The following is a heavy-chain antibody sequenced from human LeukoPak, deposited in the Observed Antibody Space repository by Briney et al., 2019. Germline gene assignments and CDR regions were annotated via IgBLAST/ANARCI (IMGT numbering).Heavy chain of an antibody. CDR3: ARRDIVVVPAAIIGAFDI. J-gene: IGHJ3*02. Sequence: PGGSLRLSCAASGFTFSTYGMHWVRQAPGKGLEWVAYIQYDGSNQQYADSVKGRFIISRDRSKNIPYLQMNSLRAEDTALYYCARRDIVVVPAAIIGAFDIWGQGTMVTVSS. CDR1: GFTFSTYG. V-gene: IGHV3-33*05. CDR2: IQYDGSNQ. D-gene: IGHD2-2*02.